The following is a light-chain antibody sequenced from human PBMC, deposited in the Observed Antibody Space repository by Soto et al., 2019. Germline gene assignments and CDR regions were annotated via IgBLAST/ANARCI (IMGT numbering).Light chain of an antibody. J-gene: IGLJ1*01. CDR1: SSDIGGYNY. V-gene: IGLV2-14*01. CDR3: SSYTNINTRACV. CDR2: EVS. Sequence: QSALTQPASVSGSPGQSITISCTGTSSDIGGYNYVSWYQQHPGKAPKLMIYEVSNRPSGVYNRFSGSKSGNTASLTISGLQAEDEAEYYCSSYTNINTRACVFGTGTKVTVL.